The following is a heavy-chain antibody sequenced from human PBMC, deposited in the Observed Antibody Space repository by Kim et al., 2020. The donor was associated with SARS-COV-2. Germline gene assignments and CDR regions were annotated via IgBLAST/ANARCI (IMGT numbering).Heavy chain of an antibody. CDR1: GGSFSGYY. D-gene: IGHD4-4*01. V-gene: IGHV4-34*01. J-gene: IGHJ4*02. CDR2: INHSGDT. Sequence: SETLSLTCAVYGGSFSGYYWTWIRQPPGKGLEWIGEINHSGDTNYNPSLKTRVTISLDTSQNQFSLKLRSVTAADTAVYYCARGVLRYSNYVLGYWGQGT. CDR3: ARGVLRYSNYVLGY.